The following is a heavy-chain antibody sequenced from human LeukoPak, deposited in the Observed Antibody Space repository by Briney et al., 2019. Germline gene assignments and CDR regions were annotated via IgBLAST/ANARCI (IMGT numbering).Heavy chain of an antibody. D-gene: IGHD2-2*01. CDR2: IYSGGST. Sequence: GGSLRLSCAASGFTVSSNYMSWVRQAPGKGLEWVSVIYSGGSTYYADSVKGRFTISRDNSKNTLYLQMNSLRAEDTAVYYCARGPLYCSSTSCPRGYFDYWGQGTLVTVSS. V-gene: IGHV3-53*01. CDR3: ARGPLYCSSTSCPRGYFDY. J-gene: IGHJ4*02. CDR1: GFTVSSNY.